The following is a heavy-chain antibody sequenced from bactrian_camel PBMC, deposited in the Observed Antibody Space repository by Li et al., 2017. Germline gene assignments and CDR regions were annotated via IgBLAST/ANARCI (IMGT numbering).Heavy chain of an antibody. CDR1: GNIYSANY. CDR2: IFTGGGNT. D-gene: IGHD6*01. J-gene: IGHJ4*01. V-gene: IGHV3S54*01. Sequence: HVQLVESGGGSVQAGGSLRLSCAASGNIYSANYMGWFRQAPGKERGGVATIFTGGGNTYYTDSVKGRFTISRDVAKSTVYLQMNSLKAEDTGLYYCAGVSCTVVGDSLPEKGFDYWGQGTQVTVS. CDR3: AGVSCTVVGDSLPEKGFDY.